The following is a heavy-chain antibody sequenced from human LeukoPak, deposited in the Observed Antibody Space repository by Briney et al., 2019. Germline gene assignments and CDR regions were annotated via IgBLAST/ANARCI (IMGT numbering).Heavy chain of an antibody. CDR2: INHSGST. Sequence: SETLSLTCAVYGGSFSGYYWSWIRQPPGKGLEWIGEINHSGSTNYNPSLKSRVTISVDTSKNQFSLKLSSVTAADTAVYYCAILYYGSGSTVDYWGQGTLVTVSS. D-gene: IGHD3-10*01. V-gene: IGHV4-34*01. CDR3: AILYYGSGSTVDY. J-gene: IGHJ4*02. CDR1: GGSFSGYY.